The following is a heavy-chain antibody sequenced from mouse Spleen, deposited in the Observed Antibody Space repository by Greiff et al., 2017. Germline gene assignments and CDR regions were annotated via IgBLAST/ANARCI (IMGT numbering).Heavy chain of an antibody. J-gene: IGHJ4*01. V-gene: IGHV2-2*01. Sequence: QVQLQQSGPGLVQPSQSLSITCTVSGFSLTSYGVHWVRQSPGKGLEWLGVIWSGGSTDYNAAFVSRLSISKDNSKSQVFFKMNSLQADDTAIYYCARNSLLLRMDYWGQGTSVTVSS. CDR2: IWSGGST. CDR3: ARNSLLLRMDY. CDR1: GFSLTSYG. D-gene: IGHD1-1*01.